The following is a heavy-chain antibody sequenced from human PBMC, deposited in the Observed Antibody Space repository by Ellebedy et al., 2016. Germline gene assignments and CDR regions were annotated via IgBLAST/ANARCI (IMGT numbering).Heavy chain of an antibody. V-gene: IGHV4-59*01. CDR3: ARDRGYCSGGSCWLGDYYYYGMDV. Sequence: SETLSLXCTVSGGSISSYYLSWIRQPPGKGLEWIGYMYYSGSTNYNPSLKRRVTISVDTSKNQFSLKLSSVTAADTAVYYCARDRGYCSGGSCWLGDYYYYGMDVWGQGTTVTVSS. CDR1: GGSISSYY. J-gene: IGHJ6*02. D-gene: IGHD2-15*01. CDR2: MYYSGST.